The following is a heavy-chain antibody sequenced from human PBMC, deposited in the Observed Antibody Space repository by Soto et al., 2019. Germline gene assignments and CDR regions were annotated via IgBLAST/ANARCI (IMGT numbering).Heavy chain of an antibody. CDR2: IVGGSGNT. J-gene: IGHJ6*02. CDR1: GFTFSTSA. Sequence: MQLVQSGPEVKKPGTSVKVSCKASGFTFSTSAVQWVRQARGQRPEWMGWIVGGSGNTNYAQDSQERVIITRDMSTCTVYLELSSLSPDGTAVYFCAARRSGLYAMDVWGQGATVTVSS. V-gene: IGHV1-58*01. D-gene: IGHD1-26*01. CDR3: AARRSGLYAMDV.